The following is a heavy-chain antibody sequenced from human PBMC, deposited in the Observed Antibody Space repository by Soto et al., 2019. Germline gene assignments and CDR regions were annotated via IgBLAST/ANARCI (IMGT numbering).Heavy chain of an antibody. CDR2: IDHSGST. D-gene: IGHD2-15*01. CDR1: GCSIRGSKW. CDR3: ARGLESSYCSGGSCDYYYSMDV. J-gene: IGHJ6*02. V-gene: IGHV4-4*02. Sequence: SETLSLTCTVSGCSIRGSKWWSWVRQPPGKGLEWIGEIDHSGSTNYNPSLKSRVTISVDKSKNQFSLKLRSVTAADTAVYYCARGLESSYCSGGSCDYYYSMDVWGQGTTVTVSS.